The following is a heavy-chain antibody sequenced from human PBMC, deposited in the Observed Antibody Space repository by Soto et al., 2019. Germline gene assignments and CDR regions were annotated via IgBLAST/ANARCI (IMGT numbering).Heavy chain of an antibody. CDR1: GYTFTSYA. CDR2: INAGNGNT. V-gene: IGHV1-3*01. D-gene: IGHD2-2*01. J-gene: IGHJ6*03. CDR3: ARETGYCSSTSYHSHYYMDV. Sequence: QVQLVQSGAEVKKPGASVKVSCKASGYTFTSYAMHWVRQAPGQRLEWMGWINAGNGNTKYSQKFQGRVTITRDTSASTAYMELSSLRSEDTAVYYCARETGYCSSTSYHSHYYMDVWGKGTTVTVSS.